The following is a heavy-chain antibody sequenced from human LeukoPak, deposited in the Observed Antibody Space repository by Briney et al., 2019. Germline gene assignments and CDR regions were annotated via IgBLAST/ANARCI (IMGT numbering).Heavy chain of an antibody. Sequence: PSETLSLTCAVYGGSLSGNFWSWIRQPPGKGLEWIGYIYTSGSTNYNPSLKSRVTISVDTSKNQFSLKLSSVTAADTAVYYCARHRGIAAPLFDYWGQGTLVTVSS. CDR1: GGSLSGNF. V-gene: IGHV4-4*09. CDR3: ARHRGIAAPLFDY. CDR2: IYTSGST. J-gene: IGHJ4*02. D-gene: IGHD6-13*01.